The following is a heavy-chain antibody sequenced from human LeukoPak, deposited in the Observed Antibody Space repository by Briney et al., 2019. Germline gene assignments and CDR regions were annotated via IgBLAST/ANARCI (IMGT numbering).Heavy chain of an antibody. V-gene: IGHV3-11*01. CDR2: ISTGGGTI. J-gene: IGHJ1*01. Sequence: PGGSLRLSCAASGVNFGDYYMSWIRQAPGKGLEWISYISTGGGTIKYADSVKGRFTISRDNANNYLYLQMDRVRGEDTAVYFCARDDIVSQHWGQGTQVIVPS. CDR3: ARDDIVSQH. CDR1: GVNFGDYY. D-gene: IGHD5-12*01.